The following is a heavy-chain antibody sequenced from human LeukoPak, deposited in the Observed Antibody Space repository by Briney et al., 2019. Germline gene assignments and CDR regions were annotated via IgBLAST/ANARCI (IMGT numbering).Heavy chain of an antibody. V-gene: IGHV4-59*01. CDR3: AREKYTSTSGGSFDY. CDR1: GGSISSYY. CDR2: IYYSGST. Sequence: SETLSPTCTVSGGSISSYYWSWIRQPPGKGLDWIGYIYYSGSTNYNPSLKSRVSISVDTSKNQFSLKLSSVTAADTAVYYCAREKYTSTSGGSFDYWGQGTLVTVSS. J-gene: IGHJ4*02. D-gene: IGHD6-13*01.